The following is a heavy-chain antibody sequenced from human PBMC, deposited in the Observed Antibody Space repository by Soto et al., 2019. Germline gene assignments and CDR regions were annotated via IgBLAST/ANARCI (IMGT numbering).Heavy chain of an antibody. CDR3: ARARVHYGSGSYEVYYYYGMEV. CDR1: GGTFSSYA. Sequence: SVKVSCKASGGTFSSYAISWFRQAPGQGLEWMGGIIPIFGTGNYAQKFQGRVTITADESTSTAYMELSSLSSEDTAVYYCARARVHYGSGSYEVYYYYGMEVWGQGTTVTVSS. J-gene: IGHJ6*02. CDR2: IIPIFGTG. V-gene: IGHV1-69*13. D-gene: IGHD3-10*01.